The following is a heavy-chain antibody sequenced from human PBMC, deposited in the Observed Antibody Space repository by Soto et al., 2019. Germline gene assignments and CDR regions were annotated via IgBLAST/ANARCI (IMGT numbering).Heavy chain of an antibody. CDR3: ARQWTNYDILTGYFQYYFDY. CDR2: ISSSSSYI. V-gene: IGHV3-21*01. Sequence: PGGSLRLSCAASGFTFSSYSMNWVRQAPGKGLEWVSSISSSSSYIYYADSVKGRFTISRDNAKNSLYLQMNSLRAEDTAVYYCARQWTNYDILTGYFQYYFDYWGQGTLVTVSS. CDR1: GFTFSSYS. J-gene: IGHJ4*02. D-gene: IGHD3-9*01.